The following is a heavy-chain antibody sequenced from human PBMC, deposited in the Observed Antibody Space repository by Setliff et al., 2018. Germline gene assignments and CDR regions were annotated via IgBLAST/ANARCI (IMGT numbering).Heavy chain of an antibody. Sequence: PSETLRLSCAASGFTFSSYWMNWVRQAPGKGLEWVANIKQDGSVKNYVDSVKGRFSISRDNTKNSLYLQMNSLSTEDTAVYYCARDPFGNPVFDPWGQGTLVTVSS. CDR2: IKQDGSVK. J-gene: IGHJ5*02. CDR1: GFTFSSYW. CDR3: ARDPFGNPVFDP. D-gene: IGHD3-10*01. V-gene: IGHV3-7*01.